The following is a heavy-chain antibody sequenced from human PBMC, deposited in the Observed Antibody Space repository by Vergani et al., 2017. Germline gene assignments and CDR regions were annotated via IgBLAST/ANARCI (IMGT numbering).Heavy chain of an antibody. D-gene: IGHD4-11*01. J-gene: IGHJ6*03. CDR1: GFTFSNAW. V-gene: IGHV3-23*04. Sequence: EVQLVESGGGLVKPGGSLRLSCAASGFTFSNAWMSWVRQAPGKGLEWVSAISGSGGSTYYADSVKGRFTISRDNSKNTLYLQMNSLRAEDTAVYYCAREYSNYYYYYMDVWGKGTTVTVSS. CDR3: AREYSNYYYYYMDV. CDR2: ISGSGGST.